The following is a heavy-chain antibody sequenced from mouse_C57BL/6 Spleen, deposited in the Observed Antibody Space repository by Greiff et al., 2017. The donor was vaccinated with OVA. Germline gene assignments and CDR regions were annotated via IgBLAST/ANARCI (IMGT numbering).Heavy chain of an antibody. CDR3: ARSDYDYDYFDY. CDR2: IDPSDSCT. J-gene: IGHJ2*01. Sequence: VKLQQPGAELVKPGASVKLSCKASGYTFTSYWMQWVKQRPGQGLEWIGEIDPSDSCTNYNQKFKGKATLTVDTSSSTAYMKLSSLTSEDSAVYYCARSDYDYDYFDYWGQGTTLTVSA. CDR1: GYTFTSYW. D-gene: IGHD2-4*01. V-gene: IGHV1-50*01.